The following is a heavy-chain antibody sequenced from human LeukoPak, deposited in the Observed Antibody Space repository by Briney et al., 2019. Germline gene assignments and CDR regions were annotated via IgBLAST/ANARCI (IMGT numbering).Heavy chain of an antibody. CDR2: ISYDGSNK. CDR1: GFTFSSYA. V-gene: IGHV3-30-3*02. CDR3: AAEKASGWARVFDY. J-gene: IGHJ4*02. D-gene: IGHD6-19*01. Sequence: GGSLRLSCAASGFTFSSYAMHWVRQAPGKGLEWVAVISYDGSNKYYADSVKGRFTISRDNSKNTLYLQMNSLRAEDTAVYYCAAEKASGWARVFDYWGQGTLVTVSS.